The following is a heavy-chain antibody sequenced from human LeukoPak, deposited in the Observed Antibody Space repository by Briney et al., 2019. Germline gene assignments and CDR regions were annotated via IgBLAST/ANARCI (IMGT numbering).Heavy chain of an antibody. D-gene: IGHD6-19*01. V-gene: IGHV4-34*01. CDR2: INHSGST. CDR1: DGSFSGYY. J-gene: IGHJ4*02. CDR3: AREAVAGVFDY. Sequence: SETLSLTCAVYDGSFSGYYWSWIRQPPGKGLEWIGEINHSGSTNYNPSLKSRVTISVDTSKNQFSLKLSSVTAADTAVYYCAREAVAGVFDYWGQGTLVTVSS.